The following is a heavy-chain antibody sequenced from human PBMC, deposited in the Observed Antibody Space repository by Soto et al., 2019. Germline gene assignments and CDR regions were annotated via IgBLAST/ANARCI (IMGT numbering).Heavy chain of an antibody. J-gene: IGHJ6*02. CDR3: ARANDSSGYYYNYYYYGMDV. CDR2: IIPIFGTA. CDR1: GGTFSSYA. D-gene: IGHD3-22*01. Sequence: SVKVSCKASGGTFSSYAISWVRQAPGQGLEWMGGIIPIFGTANYAQKFQGRVTITADKSTSTAYMELSSLRSEDTAVYYCARANDSSGYYYNYYYYGMDVWGQGNTVTVSS. V-gene: IGHV1-69*06.